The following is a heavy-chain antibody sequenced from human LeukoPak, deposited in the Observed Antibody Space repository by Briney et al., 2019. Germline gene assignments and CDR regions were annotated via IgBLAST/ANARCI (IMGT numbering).Heavy chain of an antibody. CDR2: IYYSGTT. CDR1: GGSISSGAYF. V-gene: IGHV4-31*03. D-gene: IGHD3-3*01. J-gene: IGHJ5*02. CDR3: ARRNGFWSAYHP. Sequence: PPETLSLTCTVSGGSISSGAYFWSWIRQHPGKGLEWIGFIYYSGTTYYNPSLKSRLTLSKDTSKNHFSLTLSSVTAADTAVYYCARRNGFWSAYHPWGQGTLVTVSS.